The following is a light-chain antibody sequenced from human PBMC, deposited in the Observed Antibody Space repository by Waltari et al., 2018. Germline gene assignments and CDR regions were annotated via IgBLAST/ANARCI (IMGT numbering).Light chain of an antibody. J-gene: IGKJ1*01. CDR1: RTISSN. Sequence: ETVMTQSPATLSVSPGERATLSCRTSRTISSNLAWYQQKPGQAPRLLIYGASITATGVPARFSGSGSVTQFTLTIHSLQSEDFAVYYCQQYNNWPPWTFGQGTKVEIK. V-gene: IGKV3-15*01. CDR2: GAS. CDR3: QQYNNWPPWT.